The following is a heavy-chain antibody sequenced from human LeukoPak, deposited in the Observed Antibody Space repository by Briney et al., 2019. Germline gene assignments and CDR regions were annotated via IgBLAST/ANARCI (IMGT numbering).Heavy chain of an antibody. CDR2: FDPEDGET. CDR3: ATGGGVMGYNWFDP. Sequence: ASVKVSCKVSGYTLTELSMHWVRQAPRKGLEWMGGFDPEDGETIYAQKFQGRVTMTEDTSTDTAYMELSSLRSEDTAVYYCATGGGVMGYNWFDPWGQGTLVTVSS. D-gene: IGHD3-16*01. V-gene: IGHV1-24*01. J-gene: IGHJ5*02. CDR1: GYTLTELS.